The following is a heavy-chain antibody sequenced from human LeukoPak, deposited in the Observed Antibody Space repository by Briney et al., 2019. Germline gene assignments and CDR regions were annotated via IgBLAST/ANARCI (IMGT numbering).Heavy chain of an antibody. CDR1: GGSISSSSYY. J-gene: IGHJ4*02. CDR3: ARDRSGSPVGFDY. Sequence: KPSETLSLTCTVSGGSISSSSYYWGWIRQPPGKGLEWIGSIYYSGSTYYNPSLKSRVTISVDTSKNQFSLKLSSVTAADTAVYYCARDRSGSPVGFDYWGQGTLVTVSS. D-gene: IGHD1-26*01. V-gene: IGHV4-39*07. CDR2: IYYSGST.